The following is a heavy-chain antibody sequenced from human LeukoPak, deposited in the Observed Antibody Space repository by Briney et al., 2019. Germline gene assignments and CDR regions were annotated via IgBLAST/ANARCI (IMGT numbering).Heavy chain of an antibody. Sequence: GGSLRLSCAASGFTFSSYAMSWVRQAPGKGLEWVSAISGSGGSTYYADSVKGRFTISRDNSKNTLYLQMNSLRAEDTAVYYCAKGYQLVLAYYYGMDVWGQGTTVTVSS. V-gene: IGHV3-23*01. CDR3: AKGYQLVLAYYYGMDV. CDR2: ISGSGGST. D-gene: IGHD6-13*01. J-gene: IGHJ6*02. CDR1: GFTFSSYA.